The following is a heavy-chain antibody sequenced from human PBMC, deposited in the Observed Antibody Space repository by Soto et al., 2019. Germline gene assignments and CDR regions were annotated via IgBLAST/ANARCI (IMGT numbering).Heavy chain of an antibody. V-gene: IGHV3-30-3*01. CDR3: ARLLSYDSSGYYTPKADY. CDR1: GFTFSSYA. CDR2: ISYDGSNK. J-gene: IGHJ4*02. D-gene: IGHD3-22*01. Sequence: QVQLVESGGGVVQPGRSLRLSCAASGFTFSSYAMHWVRQAPGKGLEWVAVISYDGSNKYYADSVKGRFTISRDNSKNTLYLQMNSLRAEDTAVYYCARLLSYDSSGYYTPKADYWGQGTLVTVSS.